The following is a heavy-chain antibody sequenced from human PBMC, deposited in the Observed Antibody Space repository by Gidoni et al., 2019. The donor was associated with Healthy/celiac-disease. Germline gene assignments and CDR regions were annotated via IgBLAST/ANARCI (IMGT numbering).Heavy chain of an antibody. CDR1: GFTFSSYG. CDR2: IWYDGSNK. Sequence: QVQLVESGGGVVQPGRSLRLSCAASGFTFSSYGMHWVRQAPGKGLEWVAVIWYDGSNKYYADSVKGRFTISRDNSKNTLYLQMNSLRAEDTAVYYCARDGGGVVVVVAAALDYWGQGTLVTVSS. V-gene: IGHV3-33*01. J-gene: IGHJ4*02. D-gene: IGHD2-15*01. CDR3: ARDGGGVVVVVAAALDY.